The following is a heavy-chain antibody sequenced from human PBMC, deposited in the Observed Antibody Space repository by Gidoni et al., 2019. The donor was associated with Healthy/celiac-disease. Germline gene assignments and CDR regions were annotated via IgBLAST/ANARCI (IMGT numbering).Heavy chain of an antibody. CDR2: ISYDGSNK. J-gene: IGHJ4*02. Sequence: QVQLLESGGGVVQPGRSLRLSCAASGFTFSSYAMHWVRQAPGKGLEWVAVISYDGSNKYYADSVKGRFTISRDNSKNTLYLQMNSLRAEDTAVYYCARDSDLPNRGLDYWGQGTLVTVSS. CDR3: ARDSDLPNRGLDY. V-gene: IGHV3-30-3*01. CDR1: GFTFSSYA.